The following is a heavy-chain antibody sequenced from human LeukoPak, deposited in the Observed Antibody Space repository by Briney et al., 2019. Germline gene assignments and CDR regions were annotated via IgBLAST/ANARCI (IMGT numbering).Heavy chain of an antibody. CDR1: GFTFSSYG. V-gene: IGHV3-23*01. CDR3: AKDHPRGWSRYYFDY. CDR2: ISGSGGST. J-gene: IGHJ4*02. D-gene: IGHD6-19*01. Sequence: GGSLRLSCAASGFTFSSYGMSWVRQAPGKGLEWVSAISGSGGSTYYADSVKGRFTISRDNSKNTLYLQMNSLRAEDTAVYYCAKDHPRGWSRYYFDYWGQGTLVTVSS.